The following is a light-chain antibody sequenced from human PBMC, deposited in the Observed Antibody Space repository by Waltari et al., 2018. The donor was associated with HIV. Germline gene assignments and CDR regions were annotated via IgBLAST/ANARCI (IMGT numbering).Light chain of an antibody. Sequence: QSVLTQPPSVSGAPGQRVTTSCTGLTCNIGAGYDVHWYQQLPGPAPKLLIYGSSNRPSGVPDRFYGSKSGTSASLAITGLQAEDEADYYCQSYDSSLSGSLFGGGTKLPVL. V-gene: IGLV1-40*01. CDR1: TCNIGAGYD. CDR2: GSS. CDR3: QSYDSSLSGSL. J-gene: IGLJ3*02.